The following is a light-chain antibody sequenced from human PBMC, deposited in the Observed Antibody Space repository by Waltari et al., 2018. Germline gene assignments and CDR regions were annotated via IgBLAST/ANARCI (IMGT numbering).Light chain of an antibody. J-gene: IGKJ1*01. CDR3: MQGTHWPWT. CDR2: KVS. CDR1: QSLVSRDGNTY. Sequence: DVVMTQSPLSLPVTLGQPASISGRSSQSLVSRDGNTYFNWFLQRPGQSPRRLLYKVSNRDSGVPDRFSGSGSGTDFTLRISRVEAEDVGVYYCMQGTHWPWTFGQGTKVEIK. V-gene: IGKV2-30*01.